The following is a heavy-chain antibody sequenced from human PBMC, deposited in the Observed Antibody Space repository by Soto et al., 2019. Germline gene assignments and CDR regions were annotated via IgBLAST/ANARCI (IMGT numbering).Heavy chain of an antibody. CDR1: GYSISTGFN. CDR3: ARVSEDSSGYYYARDDAFDI. V-gene: IGHV4-38-2*01. J-gene: IGHJ3*02. D-gene: IGHD3-22*01. Sequence: SETLSLTCAVSGYSISTGFNWAWIRQPPGKGLEWIGYIYYSGSTNYNPSLKSRVTISVDTSKNQFSLKLSSVTAADTAVYYCARVSEDSSGYYYARDDAFDIWGQGTMVTVSS. CDR2: IYYSGST.